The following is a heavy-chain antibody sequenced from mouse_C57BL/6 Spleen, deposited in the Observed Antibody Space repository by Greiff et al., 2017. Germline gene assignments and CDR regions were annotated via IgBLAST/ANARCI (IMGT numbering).Heavy chain of an antibody. CDR3: ARDYYGNHYYAMDY. D-gene: IGHD2-1*01. J-gene: IGHJ4*01. V-gene: IGHV1-82*01. CDR1: GYAFSSSW. Sequence: QVQLQQSGPELVKPGASVKISCKASGYAFSSSWMNWVKQRPGKGLEWIGRIYPGDGDTNYNGKFKGKATLTADKSSSTAYMQLSSLTSEDSAVYFCARDYYGNHYYAMDYWGQGTSVTVSS. CDR2: IYPGDGDT.